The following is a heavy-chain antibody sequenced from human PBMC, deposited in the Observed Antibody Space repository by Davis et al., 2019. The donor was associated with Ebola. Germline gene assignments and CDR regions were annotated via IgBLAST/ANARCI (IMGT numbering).Heavy chain of an antibody. J-gene: IGHJ4*02. CDR2: INPHNGNT. CDR1: GYTFTNYG. Sequence: AASVKVSCKASGYTFTNYGITWVRQAPGQGLEWMGWINPHNGNTNYAQNVQGRVIMTSDTATTTAYMEVESLKSDDTAVYYCARAQFPTTSDHWGQGTLVTVSS. V-gene: IGHV1-18*04. CDR3: ARAQFPTTSDH. D-gene: IGHD1-1*01.